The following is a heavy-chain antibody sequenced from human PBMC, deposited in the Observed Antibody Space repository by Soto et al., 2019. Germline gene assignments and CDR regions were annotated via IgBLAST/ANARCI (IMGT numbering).Heavy chain of an antibody. CDR1: GFTFSIYS. D-gene: IGHD3-22*01. CDR2: ISSSSSYI. CDR3: ATGYRKAYYYDSSEPHHFDY. J-gene: IGHJ4*02. Sequence: PXGSLRLPCSASGFTFSIYSMNWVRQAPGKGLEWVSSISSSSSYIYYADSVKGRFTISRDNAKNSLYLQMNSLRAEDTAVYYCATGYRKAYYYDSSEPHHFDYWGQGTLVTVYS. V-gene: IGHV3-21*01.